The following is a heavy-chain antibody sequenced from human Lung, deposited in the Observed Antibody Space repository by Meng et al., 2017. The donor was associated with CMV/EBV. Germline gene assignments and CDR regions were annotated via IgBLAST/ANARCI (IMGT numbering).Heavy chain of an antibody. Sequence: CAVSGGSISSSNWWSWVRQPPGKGLEWIGEIYHSGSTNYNPSLKSRATISVDKSKNQFSLKLSSVTAADTAVYYCARDSGYQQGLDYWGQGTLVTVSS. V-gene: IGHV4-4*02. D-gene: IGHD6-13*01. CDR2: IYHSGST. CDR3: ARDSGYQQGLDY. CDR1: GGSISSSNW. J-gene: IGHJ4*02.